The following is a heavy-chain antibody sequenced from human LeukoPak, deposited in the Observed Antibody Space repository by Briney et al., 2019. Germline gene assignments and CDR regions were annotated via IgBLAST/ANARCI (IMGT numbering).Heavy chain of an antibody. CDR1: GYTFTGYY. CDR3: ASGGERYSSGWYGDY. D-gene: IGHD6-19*01. CDR2: INPNSGGT. J-gene: IGHJ4*02. V-gene: IGHV1-2*02. Sequence: GASVKVSCKASGYTFTGYYMHWVRPAPGQGLEWMGWINPNSGGTKYAQKFQGRVTMTRDTSISTAYMELSRLTSDDTAVYYCASGGERYSSGWYGDYWGQGTLVTVSS.